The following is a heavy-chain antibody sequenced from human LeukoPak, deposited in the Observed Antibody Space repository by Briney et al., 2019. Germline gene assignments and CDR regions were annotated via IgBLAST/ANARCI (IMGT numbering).Heavy chain of an antibody. V-gene: IGHV4-59*01. CDR1: GGSISSYY. D-gene: IGHD4-23*01. CDR2: IYYSGST. CDR3: ARDPRTTVDYYYYGMDV. J-gene: IGHJ6*02. Sequence: SETLSLTCTVSGGSISSYYWSWIRQPPGKGLEWIGYIYYSGSTNYNPSLKSRVTISVDTSKNQFSLKLSSVTAADTAVYYCARDPRTTVDYYYYGMDVWGQGTLVTVSS.